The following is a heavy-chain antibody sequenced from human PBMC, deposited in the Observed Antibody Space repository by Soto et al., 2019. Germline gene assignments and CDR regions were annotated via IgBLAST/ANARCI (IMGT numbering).Heavy chain of an antibody. Sequence: LGECLKFSCKGSGYSFTSYWIGCVRQLPGKGLEWMGIIYPGDSDTRYSPSFQGQVTISADKSISTAYLQWSSLKASDTAMYYCARLRSYYYDSSGLYWGQGTMVTVSS. V-gene: IGHV5-51*01. CDR2: IYPGDSDT. D-gene: IGHD3-22*01. J-gene: IGHJ3*01. CDR3: ARLRSYYYDSSGLY. CDR1: GYSFTSYW.